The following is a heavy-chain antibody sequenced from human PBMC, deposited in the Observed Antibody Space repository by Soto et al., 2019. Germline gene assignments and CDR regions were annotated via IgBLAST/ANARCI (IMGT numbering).Heavy chain of an antibody. Sequence: ASVKVSCKASGYTFTSYGISWVRQAPGQGLEWMGWISAYNGNTNYAQKLQGRVTMTTDTSTSTAYMELRSLRSDDTAVYYCAREEIAVAGTVFAFEIWGQGTLFTVAS. CDR2: ISAYNGNT. D-gene: IGHD6-19*01. CDR1: GYTFTSYG. CDR3: AREEIAVAGTVFAFEI. J-gene: IGHJ3*02. V-gene: IGHV1-18*01.